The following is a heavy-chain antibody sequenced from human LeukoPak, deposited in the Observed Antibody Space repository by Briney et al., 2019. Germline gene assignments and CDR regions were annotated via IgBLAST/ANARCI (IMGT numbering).Heavy chain of an antibody. J-gene: IGHJ4*02. CDR3: AKGGGDTAMAMDY. CDR1: HFTFDDYA. D-gene: IGHD5-18*01. V-gene: IGHV3-43D*03. CDR2: ISRDGGRT. Sequence: GGSLRLSCAASHFTFDDYAMHWVRQAPGKGLERVSLISRDGGRTYYADSVKGRFTISRGNSKNSLFLQMTRLSAEDTAFYYCAKGGGDTAMAMDYWGQGTLVTVSS.